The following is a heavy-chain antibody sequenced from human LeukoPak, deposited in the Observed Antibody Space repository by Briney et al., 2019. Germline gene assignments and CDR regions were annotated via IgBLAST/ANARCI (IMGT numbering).Heavy chain of an antibody. J-gene: IGHJ4*02. V-gene: IGHV1-2*02. CDR2: INPNSGGT. D-gene: IGHD2-2*01. CDR1: GYTFTGYY. CDR3: ARGDIVVVPAAKAGFDY. Sequence: ASVKVSCKASGYTFTGYYMHWVRQAPGQGLEWMGWINPNSGGTNYAQKFQGRVTMTRDTSISTAYMELSRLRSDDTAVYYCARGDIVVVPAAKAGFDYWGQGTLVTVSS.